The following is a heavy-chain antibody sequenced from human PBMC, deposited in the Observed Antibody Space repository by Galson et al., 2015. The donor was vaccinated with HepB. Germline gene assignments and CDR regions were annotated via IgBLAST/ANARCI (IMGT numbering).Heavy chain of an antibody. V-gene: IGHV1-2*04. CDR2: INPNSGGT. Sequence: SVKVSCKASGYTFTDYYMHWVRQAPGQGLEWMGWINPNSGGTNYAQKFQGWVTMTRDTSISTAYMELSRLRSDDTAVYYCARGQITMAAAGLYRLDYWGQGTLVTVSS. CDR3: ARGQITMAAAGLYRLDY. J-gene: IGHJ4*02. CDR1: GYTFTDYY. D-gene: IGHD6-13*01.